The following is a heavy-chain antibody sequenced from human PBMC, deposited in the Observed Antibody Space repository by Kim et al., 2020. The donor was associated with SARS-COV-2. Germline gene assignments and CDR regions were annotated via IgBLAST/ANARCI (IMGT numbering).Heavy chain of an antibody. CDR1: GFTFSSYA. CDR3: ARDGPAERNDGSGSLYYYGMDG. CDR2: ISYDGSNK. J-gene: IGHJ6*02. Sequence: GGSLRLSCAASGFTFSSYAMHWVRQAPGKGLEWVAVISYDGSNKYYADSVKGRFTISRDNSKNTLYLQMNSLRAEDTAVYYCARDGPAERNDGSGSLYYYGMDGWGQGTTVTVSS. V-gene: IGHV3-30*04. D-gene: IGHD3-10*01.